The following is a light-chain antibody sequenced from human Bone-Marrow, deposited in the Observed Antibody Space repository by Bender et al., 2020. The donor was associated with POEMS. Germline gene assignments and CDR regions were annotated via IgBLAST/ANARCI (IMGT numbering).Light chain of an antibody. Sequence: QSVLTQPPSASGTPGQRVTISCSGGSIGRNPSNWYQQLPGTAPRLFIYADDRRPSGVPNRFSASKSGSSASLAISGLQSEDAADYYCSTWDDRLNAWLFGGGIKLTVL. CDR2: ADD. J-gene: IGLJ3*02. CDR3: STWDDRLNAWL. V-gene: IGLV1-44*01. CDR1: SIGRNP.